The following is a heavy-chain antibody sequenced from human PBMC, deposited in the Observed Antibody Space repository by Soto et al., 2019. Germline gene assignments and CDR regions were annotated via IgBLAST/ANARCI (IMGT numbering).Heavy chain of an antibody. Sequence: VGSLRLSCSATGFTFSSYSMHWVRQAPGKGLEYVSGIRGNGDPPFYADSVKGRFTISRDNSKNTLYLQMNSLSAEDTAVYYCATVHLVTSWGQGTLVTVYS. J-gene: IGHJ4*02. CDR2: IRGNGDPP. CDR1: GFTFSSYS. V-gene: IGHV3-64*04. D-gene: IGHD5-12*01. CDR3: ATVHLVTS.